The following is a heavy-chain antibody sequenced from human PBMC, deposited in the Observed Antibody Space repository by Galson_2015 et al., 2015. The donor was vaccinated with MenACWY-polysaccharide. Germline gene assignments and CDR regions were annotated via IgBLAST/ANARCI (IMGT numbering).Heavy chain of an antibody. CDR1: GFTFGSYW. D-gene: IGHD3-10*01. CDR2: IKLDGSEK. CDR3: AREYPRMVRGVIIDALDI. V-gene: IGHV3-7*01. Sequence: SLRLSCAASGFTFGSYWMSWVRQAPRKGLEWVANIKLDGSEKYYVDSVKGRFTISRDNAKNSLYLQMNSLRAEDTAVYYCAREYPRMVRGVIIDALDIWGQGTMVTVSS. J-gene: IGHJ3*02.